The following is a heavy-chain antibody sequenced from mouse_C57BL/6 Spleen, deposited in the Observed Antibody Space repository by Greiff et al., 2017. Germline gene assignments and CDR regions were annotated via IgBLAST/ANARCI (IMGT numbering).Heavy chain of an antibody. V-gene: IGHV1-39*01. CDR1: GYSFTVYN. Sequence: EVKLQESGPELVKPGASVKISCKASGYSFTVYNMNWVKQSNAKSLEWIGVINPNYGTTSYNQKFKGKATLTVDQSSSTAYMQLNSLKSEDSAVYYCARVRRLRYYFDYWGQGTTLTVSS. D-gene: IGHD1-1*01. CDR3: ARVRRLRYYFDY. J-gene: IGHJ2*01. CDR2: INPNYGTT.